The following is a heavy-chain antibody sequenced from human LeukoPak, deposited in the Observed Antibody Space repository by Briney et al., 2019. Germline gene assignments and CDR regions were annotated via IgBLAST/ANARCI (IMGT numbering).Heavy chain of an antibody. D-gene: IGHD3-3*01. V-gene: IGHV1-24*01. J-gene: IGHJ5*02. CDR1: GYTLTELS. Sequence: ASVKVSCKVSGYTLTELSMHWVRQAPGKGLEWMGGFDPEDGETIYAQKFQGRVTMTEDTSTDTAYMELSSLRSEDTAVYYCARGTRITIFGVVIMTNWFDPWGQGTLVTVSS. CDR3: ARGTRITIFGVVIMTNWFDP. CDR2: FDPEDGET.